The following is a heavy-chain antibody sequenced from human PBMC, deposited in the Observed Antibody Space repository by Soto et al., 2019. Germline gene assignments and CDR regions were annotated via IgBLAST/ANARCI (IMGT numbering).Heavy chain of an antibody. CDR1: GLTFNNFG. V-gene: IGHV3-33*08. Sequence: GGSLRLSCAAYGLTFNNFGMHWVRQAPGKGLEWVALIWNDGSSKFYADSVRGRFTSSRDNSNNTLFLQMSGLRAEDTAVYYCARTLESLDYWGQGTLVTVSS. J-gene: IGHJ4*02. D-gene: IGHD3-3*02. CDR3: ARTLESLDY. CDR2: IWNDGSSK.